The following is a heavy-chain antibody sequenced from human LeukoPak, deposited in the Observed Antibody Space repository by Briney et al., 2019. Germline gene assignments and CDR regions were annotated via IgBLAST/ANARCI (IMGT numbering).Heavy chain of an antibody. Sequence: GGSLRLSCAASGFTVSSNYMSWVRQAPGKGLEWVSVIYSGGSTYYADSVMGRFTISRDYSKNTLYLQMNSLRAEDTAVNYCARVRGGYNQYYYYGMDVWGQGTTVTVSS. D-gene: IGHD5-24*01. CDR2: IYSGGST. J-gene: IGHJ6*02. CDR1: GFTVSSNY. CDR3: ARVRGGYNQYYYYGMDV. V-gene: IGHV3-53*01.